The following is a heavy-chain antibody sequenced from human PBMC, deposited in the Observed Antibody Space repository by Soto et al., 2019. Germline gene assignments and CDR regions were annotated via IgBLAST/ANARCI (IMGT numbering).Heavy chain of an antibody. D-gene: IGHD5-12*01. J-gene: IGHJ6*02. Sequence: SGGSLRLSCAASGFTFSSYWMSWVRQAPGKGLEWVANIKQDGSEKYYVDSVKGRFTISRDNAKNSLYLQMNSLRAEDTAVYYCAREDGYNYEYYYYGMDVWGQGTTVTVSS. V-gene: IGHV3-7*04. CDR1: GFTFSSYW. CDR3: AREDGYNYEYYYYGMDV. CDR2: IKQDGSEK.